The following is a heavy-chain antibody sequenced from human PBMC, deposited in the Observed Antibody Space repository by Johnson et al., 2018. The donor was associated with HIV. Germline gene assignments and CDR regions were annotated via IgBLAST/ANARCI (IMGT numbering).Heavy chain of an antibody. D-gene: IGHD3-22*01. CDR3: SRAAPYYYDSSGSIDAFDI. J-gene: IGHJ3*02. CDR1: GFTFSSYG. Sequence: VQLVESGGGVVQPGRSLRLSCAASGFTFSSYGMHWVRQAPGKGLEWVGFIRSKADGGTPEYAASVKGRFTISRDDSKSIAYLQMKSLKTEDTAVYHCSRAAPYYYDSSGSIDAFDIWGQGTMVTVSS. V-gene: IGHV3-49*04. CDR2: IRSKADGGTP.